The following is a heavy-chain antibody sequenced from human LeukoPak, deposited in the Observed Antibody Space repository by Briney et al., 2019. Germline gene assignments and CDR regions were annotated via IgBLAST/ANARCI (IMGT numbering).Heavy chain of an antibody. V-gene: IGHV4-4*07. CDR1: GGSISSYY. CDR3: ARDRGYSSSWYGIDAFDI. D-gene: IGHD6-13*01. CDR2: IYTSGST. Sequence: PSETLSLTCTVSGGSISSYYWSWIRQPAGKGLEWIGRIYTSGSTNYNPSLKSRVTMSVDTSKNQLSLKLSSVTAADTAVYYCARDRGYSSSWYGIDAFDIWGQGTMVTVSS. J-gene: IGHJ3*02.